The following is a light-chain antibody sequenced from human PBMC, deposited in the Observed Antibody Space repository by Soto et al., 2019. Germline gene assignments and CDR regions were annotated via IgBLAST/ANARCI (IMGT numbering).Light chain of an antibody. V-gene: IGLV2-14*01. CDR3: SSYTSSSTYV. J-gene: IGLJ1*01. CDR1: SSDVGGYNY. Sequence: TQSAWVSGSSEKTITSSCTGTSSDVGGYNYVSWYQQHPGKAPKLMIYEVSNRPSGVSNRFSGSKSGNTASLTISGLQAEDEADYYCSSYTSSSTYVFGTGTKVTVL. CDR2: EVS.